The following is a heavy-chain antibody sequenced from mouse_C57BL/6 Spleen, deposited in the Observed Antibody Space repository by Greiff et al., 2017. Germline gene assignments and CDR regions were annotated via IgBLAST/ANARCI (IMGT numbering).Heavy chain of an antibody. Sequence: VQLQQSGAELVKPGASVTLSCTASGFNIKDYYMHWVKQRTEQGLEWIGRIDPEDGETKYAPKFQGKATITADTSSNTAYLQLSSLTSEDTAVYYCAITTVVARYAMDYWGQGTSVTVSS. CDR3: AITTVVARYAMDY. CDR1: GFNIKDYY. J-gene: IGHJ4*01. CDR2: IDPEDGET. D-gene: IGHD1-1*01. V-gene: IGHV14-2*01.